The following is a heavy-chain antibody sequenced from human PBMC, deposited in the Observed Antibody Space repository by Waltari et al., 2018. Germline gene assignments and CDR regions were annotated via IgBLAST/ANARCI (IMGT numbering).Heavy chain of an antibody. D-gene: IGHD6-19*01. J-gene: IGHJ3*02. Sequence: EVQLVESGGGLVQPGRSLRLSCAASGFTFDDYAMPWVRPRPGKGLEWVSGISWNSGSIGYADSVKGRFTISRDNAKNSLYLQMNSLRAEDTALYYCAKDMGQWLVYDAFDIWGQGTMVTVSS. CDR2: ISWNSGSI. CDR3: AKDMGQWLVYDAFDI. CDR1: GFTFDDYA. V-gene: IGHV3-9*01.